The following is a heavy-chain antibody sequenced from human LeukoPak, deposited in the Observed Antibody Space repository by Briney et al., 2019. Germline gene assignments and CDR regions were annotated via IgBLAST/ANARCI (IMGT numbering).Heavy chain of an antibody. J-gene: IGHJ4*02. V-gene: IGHV4-59*12. CDR3: AREDITMIVADY. D-gene: IGHD3-22*01. CDR2: IYYSGST. Sequence: SETLSLTCTVSGGSISSYYWSWIRQPPGKGLEWIGYIYYSGSTNYNPSLKSRVTISVDTSKNQFSLKLSSVTAADTAVYYCAREDITMIVADYWGQGTLVTVSS. CDR1: GGSISSYY.